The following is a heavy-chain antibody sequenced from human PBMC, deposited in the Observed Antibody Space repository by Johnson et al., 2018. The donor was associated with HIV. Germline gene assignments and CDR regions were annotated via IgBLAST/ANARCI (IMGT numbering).Heavy chain of an antibody. CDR1: GFTFDDYT. J-gene: IGHJ3*02. CDR3: AREETTAPAAFDI. CDR2: ISWDGGST. D-gene: IGHD4-17*01. Sequence: VQLVESGGVVVQPGGSLRLSCAASGFTFDDYTMHWVRQAPGKGLEWVYLISWDGGSTYYADSVKGRFTISRDNSKNTLYLQMGNLRADDMAVYYCAREETTAPAAFDIWGQGTMVTVSS. V-gene: IGHV3-43*01.